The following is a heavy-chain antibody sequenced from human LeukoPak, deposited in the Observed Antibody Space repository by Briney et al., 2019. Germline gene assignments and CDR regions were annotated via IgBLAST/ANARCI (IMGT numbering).Heavy chain of an antibody. Sequence: SVKVSCKASGGTFSSYAISWVRQAPGQGLEWMGGIIPIFGTANYAQKFQGRVTITADESTSTAYMKLSSLRSEDTAVYYCARAPPEGYYYGSGSFPLDYWGQGTLVTVSS. J-gene: IGHJ4*02. V-gene: IGHV1-69*01. D-gene: IGHD3-10*01. CDR3: ARAPPEGYYYGSGSFPLDY. CDR2: IIPIFGTA. CDR1: GGTFSSYA.